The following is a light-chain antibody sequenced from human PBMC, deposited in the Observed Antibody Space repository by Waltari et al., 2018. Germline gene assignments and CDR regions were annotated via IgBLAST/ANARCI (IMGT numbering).Light chain of an antibody. CDR1: QSVLYSSNNKNY. CDR3: QQYYSTPLLT. V-gene: IGKV4-1*01. Sequence: DIVMTQSPDSLAVSLGERATINCKSSQSVLYSSNNKNYFAWYQQKPGQPPKLLIYWASTRESGVPDRFSGSGSGTEFTLTSSSLQAEDVAVYYCQQYYSTPLLTFGGGTKVEIK. J-gene: IGKJ4*01. CDR2: WAS.